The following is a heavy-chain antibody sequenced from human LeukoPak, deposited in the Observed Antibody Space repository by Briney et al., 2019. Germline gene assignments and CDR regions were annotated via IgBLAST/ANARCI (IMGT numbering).Heavy chain of an antibody. J-gene: IGHJ4*02. V-gene: IGHV3-23*01. D-gene: IGHD6-19*01. CDR1: GFTFSSYG. Sequence: GGSLRLSCAASGFTFSSYGMSWVRQAPGKGLEWVSAISSSGGSTYYADSVKGRFTISRDNSKNTLYLQMNSLRAEDTAVYYCAKGQGSSGWYDFQDYWGQGTLVTVSS. CDR2: ISSSGGST. CDR3: AKGQGSSGWYDFQDY.